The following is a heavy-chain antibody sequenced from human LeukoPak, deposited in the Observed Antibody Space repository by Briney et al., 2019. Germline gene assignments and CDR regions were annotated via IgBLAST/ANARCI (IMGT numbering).Heavy chain of an antibody. CDR2: ISGSGGST. CDR3: AKAPIVDVGRYDY. D-gene: IGHD1-26*01. Sequence: GGSLRLSCAASGFTFTNYVMSWVRQAPGKGLEWVSAISGSGGSTYYADSVKGRFTISRDNSKNTLYLQMNSLRAEDTAVYYCAKAPIVDVGRYDYWGQGTLVTVSS. V-gene: IGHV3-23*01. CDR1: GFTFTNYV. J-gene: IGHJ4*02.